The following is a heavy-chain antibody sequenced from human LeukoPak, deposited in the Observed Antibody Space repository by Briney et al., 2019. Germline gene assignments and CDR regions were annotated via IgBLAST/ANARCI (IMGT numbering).Heavy chain of an antibody. CDR3: ARDAGYSSSIQPFDY. V-gene: IGHV4-30-2*01. CDR2: IYHSGST. Sequence: SQTLSLTCTVSGGSISSGGYYWSWIRQPPGKGLEWIGYIYHSGSTYYNPSLKSRVTISVDRSKNQFSLKLSSVTAADTAVYYCARDAGYSSSIQPFDYWGQGTLVTVSS. CDR1: GGSISSGGYY. J-gene: IGHJ4*02. D-gene: IGHD6-6*01.